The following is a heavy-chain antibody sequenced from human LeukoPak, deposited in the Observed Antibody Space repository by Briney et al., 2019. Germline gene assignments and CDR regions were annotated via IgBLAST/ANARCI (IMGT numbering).Heavy chain of an antibody. V-gene: IGHV1-46*01. J-gene: IGHJ6*03. Sequence: ASVKVSCKASGYTFTSYFMHWVRQAPGQGLEWMGIINPSGGGTTYAQKFKGRVTMTRDMSTSTVYMELSSLRSEDTAVYYCARDLVPNYYDSSGYYYDRLPPRDYYMDVWGKGTTVTISS. D-gene: IGHD3-22*01. CDR1: GYTFTSYF. CDR3: ARDLVPNYYDSSGYYYDRLPPRDYYMDV. CDR2: INPSGGGT.